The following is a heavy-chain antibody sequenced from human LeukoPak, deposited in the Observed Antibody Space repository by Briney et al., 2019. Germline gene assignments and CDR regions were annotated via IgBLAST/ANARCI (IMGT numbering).Heavy chain of an antibody. CDR1: GFTFSSYA. V-gene: IGHV3-23*01. CDR3: AKDRGGGYCSGGSCSFDY. Sequence: PGGSLTLSCAASGFTFSSYALSWFRLAPGKELAWVSGIRDSGGSTFYADSVKGRFTISTDNCKNTLYLEMNSLRAEDTAVYYCAKDRGGGYCSGGSCSFDYWGQGTLVTVSS. D-gene: IGHD2-15*01. CDR2: IRDSGGST. J-gene: IGHJ4*02.